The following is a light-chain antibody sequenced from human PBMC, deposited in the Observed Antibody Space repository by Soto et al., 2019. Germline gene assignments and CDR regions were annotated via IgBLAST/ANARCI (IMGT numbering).Light chain of an antibody. Sequence: EIVLTQSPGTLSLSPGECATLSCRASQSVGISYLAWYQQKTRQPPRVLLNGAASRTATVTDISSSGGGGAANFIITSRRQEDDDVAYYCQQHNTASRTFGQGTEVDIK. CDR2: GAA. CDR1: QSVGISY. V-gene: IGKV3-20*01. CDR3: QQHNTASRT. J-gene: IGKJ1*01.